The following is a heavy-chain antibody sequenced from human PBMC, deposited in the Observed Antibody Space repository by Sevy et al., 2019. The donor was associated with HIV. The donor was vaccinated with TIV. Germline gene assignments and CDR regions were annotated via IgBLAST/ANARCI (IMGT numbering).Heavy chain of an antibody. J-gene: IGHJ4*02. V-gene: IGHV3-7*01. CDR3: ARRFFDV. Sequence: GGSLRLSCAASGFTFDTYWMQWVRQAPGKGLEWVANIRQDGGEIYYSDSVKGRFTISRDNAKESLFLQMTNLKVEESGIYYCARRFFDVWGQGVLVTVSS. CDR2: IRQDGGEI. CDR1: GFTFDTYW. D-gene: IGHD3-16*01.